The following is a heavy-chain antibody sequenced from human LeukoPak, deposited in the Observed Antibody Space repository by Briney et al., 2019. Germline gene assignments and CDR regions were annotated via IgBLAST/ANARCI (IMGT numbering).Heavy chain of an antibody. D-gene: IGHD3-22*01. J-gene: IGHJ4*02. CDR2: ISYDGSNK. CDR3: AKDRISGATFLAGTMIVVVGSLDY. Sequence: PGGSLRLSCAASGFTFSSYAMHWVRQAPGKGLEWVAVISYDGSNKYYADSVNGRFTISRDNSKNTLYLQMNSLRAEDTAVYYCAKDRISGATFLAGTMIVVVGSLDYWGQGTLVTVSS. CDR1: GFTFSSYA. V-gene: IGHV3-30*04.